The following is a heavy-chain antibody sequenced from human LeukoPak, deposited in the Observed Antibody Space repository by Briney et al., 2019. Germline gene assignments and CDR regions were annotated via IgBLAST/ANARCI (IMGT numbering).Heavy chain of an antibody. CDR1: GFTFSNYA. Sequence: GASLRLSYAASGFTFSNYAMSWVRQAPGKGLEWVSAVSGRDDSIYYADSVKGRFTISRDNSKNTLYLQMNSLRAEDTAVYYCAKWGDYDILTGYYDSDYWGQGTLVTVSS. V-gene: IGHV3-23*01. CDR2: VSGRDDSI. D-gene: IGHD3-9*01. J-gene: IGHJ4*02. CDR3: AKWGDYDILTGYYDSDY.